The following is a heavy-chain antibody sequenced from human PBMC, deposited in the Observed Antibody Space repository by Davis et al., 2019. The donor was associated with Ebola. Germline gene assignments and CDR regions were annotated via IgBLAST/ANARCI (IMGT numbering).Heavy chain of an antibody. Sequence: SVKVSCKASGYTFTGYYMHWVRQAPGQGLEWMGGIIPILGIANYAQKFQGRVTITADESTSTAYMELSSLRSEDTAVYYCASGGRLENYYYYYYMDVWGKGTTVTVSS. J-gene: IGHJ6*03. V-gene: IGHV1-69*10. CDR3: ASGGRLENYYYYYYMDV. CDR2: IIPILGIA. CDR1: GYTFTGYY. D-gene: IGHD3-16*01.